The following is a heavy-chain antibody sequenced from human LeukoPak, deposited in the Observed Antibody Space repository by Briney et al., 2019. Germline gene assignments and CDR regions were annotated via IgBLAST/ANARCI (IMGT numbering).Heavy chain of an antibody. J-gene: IGHJ4*02. V-gene: IGHV3-74*01. CDR2: IRRDGYET. CDR3: ARNFVGSDSSDFDS. D-gene: IGHD1-26*01. CDR1: GFTFSDYW. Sequence: GGSLRLSCAASGFTFSDYWMHWVRQAPGRGLVWVSRIRRDGYETNYDDSVKGRFTISRDNARCTLYLQMNSLRAEDTAIYYCARNFVGSDSSDFDSWGQGTLVTVSS.